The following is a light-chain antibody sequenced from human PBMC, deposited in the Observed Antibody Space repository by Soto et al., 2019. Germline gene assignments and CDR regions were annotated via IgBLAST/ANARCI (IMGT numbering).Light chain of an antibody. CDR3: QQRSNWPRLT. J-gene: IGKJ4*01. Sequence: EIVLTQSPATLSLSPGERATLSCRASQSIGLAIAWYQHKPGQAPGLLIYDASNRATGIPARFSGSGSGTDFTLTISSLEPEDFAVYYCQQRSNWPRLTFGGGTKVDIK. CDR2: DAS. V-gene: IGKV3-11*01. CDR1: QSIGLA.